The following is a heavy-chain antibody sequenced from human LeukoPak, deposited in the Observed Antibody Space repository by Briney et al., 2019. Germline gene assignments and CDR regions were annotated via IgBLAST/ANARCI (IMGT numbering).Heavy chain of an antibody. CDR2: ISSGGNT. V-gene: IGHV3-53*01. J-gene: IGHJ4*02. Sequence: PGGPLRLSCAASGFTVTSNYMTWVRQAPGKGLEWVSVISSGGNTYYADSVKGRFTISRDNSKSTVYLQMSGLRAEDTAVYYCAREVRGYYFDYWGQGTLVTASS. CDR3: AREVRGYYFDY. CDR1: GFTVTSNY. D-gene: IGHD5-12*01.